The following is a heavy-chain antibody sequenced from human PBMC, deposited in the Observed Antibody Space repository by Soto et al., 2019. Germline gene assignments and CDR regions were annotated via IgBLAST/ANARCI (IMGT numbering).Heavy chain of an antibody. CDR1: GYXFTSYW. CDR2: IYPGDSDT. V-gene: IGHV5-51*01. J-gene: IGHJ6*03. Sequence: ESLKISCKGSGYXFTSYWIGWVRQMPGKSLEWMGIIYPGDSDTRYSPSFQGQVTISADKSISTAYLQWSSLKASDTAMYYCARLRYSYGVFNYYYYMDVWGKGTTVTVSS. CDR3: ARLRYSYGVFNYYYYMDV. D-gene: IGHD5-18*01.